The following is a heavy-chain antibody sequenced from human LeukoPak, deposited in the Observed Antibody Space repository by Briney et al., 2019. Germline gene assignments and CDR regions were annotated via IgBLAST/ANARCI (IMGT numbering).Heavy chain of an antibody. CDR3: TTDHVGATVEFDS. CDR2: IKQDGSEK. V-gene: IGHV3-7*01. J-gene: IGHJ4*02. D-gene: IGHD1-26*01. CDR1: GFTFSSYW. Sequence: GGSLRLSCAASGFTFSSYWMSWVRQAPGKGLEWVANIKQDGSEKYYVDSVKGRLTISRDNAKNSLYLQMDSLRAEDTAIYYCTTDHVGATVEFDSWGQGTLVTVSS.